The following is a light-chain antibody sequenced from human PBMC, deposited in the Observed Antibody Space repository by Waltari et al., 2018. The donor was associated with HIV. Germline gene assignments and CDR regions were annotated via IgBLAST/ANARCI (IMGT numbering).Light chain of an antibody. CDR3: CSYAGSNWV. V-gene: IGLV2-23*02. J-gene: IGLJ3*02. Sequence: QSALTQPASVSGSPGQSIPISCTGTSSDVGSYNLVSWYQQHPGEAPKLMIYEVSKRPSGGSNRFSGSKSGNTASLTITGLQAEDEADYYCCSYAGSNWVFGGGTKLTVL. CDR1: SSDVGSYNL. CDR2: EVS.